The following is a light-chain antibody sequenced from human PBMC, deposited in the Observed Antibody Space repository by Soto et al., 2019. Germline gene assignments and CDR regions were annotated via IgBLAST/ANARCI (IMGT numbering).Light chain of an antibody. Sequence: EIVMTQSPATLSVSPGERATLSCRASQSVSNNLAWYQQKPGQATRLLIYHASTRATGIPARFSGSGSGTEFTPTISSLQSEDVAVYYCQQYNKWPLTFGGGTKVEIK. CDR3: QQYNKWPLT. CDR1: QSVSNN. CDR2: HAS. V-gene: IGKV3-15*01. J-gene: IGKJ4*01.